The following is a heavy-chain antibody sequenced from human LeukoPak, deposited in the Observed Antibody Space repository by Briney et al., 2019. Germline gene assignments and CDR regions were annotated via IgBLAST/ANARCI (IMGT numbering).Heavy chain of an antibody. D-gene: IGHD3-10*01. Sequence: SETLSLTCAVSGYSISSGYFWGRIRQPPGKGLEWIGSMYHSGSTYYNPSLKSRVTISLDTSKNQFSLKLSSVTAADTAVYYCARHSITIVRGVMAPYYMDVWGKGTTVTVSS. V-gene: IGHV4-38-2*01. CDR1: GYSISSGYF. CDR3: ARHSITIVRGVMAPYYMDV. J-gene: IGHJ6*03. CDR2: MYHSGST.